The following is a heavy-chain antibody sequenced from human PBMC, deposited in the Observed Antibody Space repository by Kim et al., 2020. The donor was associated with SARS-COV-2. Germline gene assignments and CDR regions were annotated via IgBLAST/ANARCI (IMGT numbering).Heavy chain of an antibody. Sequence: RVTISVDTSKNQFSLKLSSVTAADTAVYYCARVRGYYDFWSGYLPNAFDIWGQGTMVTVSS. V-gene: IGHV4-34*01. D-gene: IGHD3-3*01. CDR3: ARVRGYYDFWSGYLPNAFDI. J-gene: IGHJ3*02.